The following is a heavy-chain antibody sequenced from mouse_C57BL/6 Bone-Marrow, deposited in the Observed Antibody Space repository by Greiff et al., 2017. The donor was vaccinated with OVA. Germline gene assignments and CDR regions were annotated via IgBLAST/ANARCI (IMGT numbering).Heavy chain of an antibody. CDR1: GFTFSDFY. V-gene: IGHV7-1*01. Sequence: VESGGGLVQSGRSLRLSCATSGFTFSDFYMEWVRQAPGKGLEWIAASRNKANDYTTEYSASVKGRFIVSRDTSQSILYLQMNALRAEDTAIYYCARDAPPYYYGSSYDWYFDVWGTGTTVTVSS. D-gene: IGHD1-1*01. J-gene: IGHJ1*03. CDR2: SRNKANDYTT. CDR3: ARDAPPYYYGSSYDWYFDV.